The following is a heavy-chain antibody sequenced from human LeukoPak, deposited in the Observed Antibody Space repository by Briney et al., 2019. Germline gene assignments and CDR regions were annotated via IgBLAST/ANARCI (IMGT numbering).Heavy chain of an antibody. J-gene: IGHJ4*02. V-gene: IGHV3-7*01. CDR3: ARDKVLRFLEWLDHKGFDY. CDR2: IKQDGSEK. CDR1: GFTFSSYW. D-gene: IGHD3-3*01. Sequence: PGGSLRLSCAASGFTFSSYWMSWVRQAPGKGLEWVANIKQDGSEKYYVDSVKGRFTISRDNAKNSLYLQMNSLRAEDTAVYYCARDKVLRFLEWLDHKGFDYWGQGTLVTVSS.